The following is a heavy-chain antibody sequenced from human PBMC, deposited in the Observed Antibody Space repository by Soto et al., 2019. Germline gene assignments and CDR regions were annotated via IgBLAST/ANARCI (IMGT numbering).Heavy chain of an antibody. CDR2: VGGSGDNT. J-gene: IGHJ4*02. D-gene: IGHD6-13*01. V-gene: IGHV3-23*01. CDR1: GFTFSSYA. Sequence: EVQLLESGGGLVQPGGSLRLSCAASGFTFSSYAMSWVRQAPGKGLEWVSAVGGSGDNTYYADSVKGRFTISRDSSKNTLYLKMNRLRAEDTARYFCARVSSSSWTYYFDYWGQGTLVTVSS. CDR3: ARVSSSSWTYYFDY.